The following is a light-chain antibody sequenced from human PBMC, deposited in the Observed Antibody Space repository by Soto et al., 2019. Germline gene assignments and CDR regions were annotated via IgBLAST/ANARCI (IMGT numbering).Light chain of an antibody. J-gene: IGLJ2*01. Sequence: QSVLAQPPSASGTPGQRVTISCSGSSSNIGSGTNTVSWYQQLPGSAPKLLIYSDNQRPSGVPDRFSGSKSGTSASLTIIGLQSEDEADYYCAAWHDSLVFFGGGTKLTVL. CDR3: AAWHDSLVF. V-gene: IGLV1-44*01. CDR2: SDN. CDR1: SSNIGSGTNT.